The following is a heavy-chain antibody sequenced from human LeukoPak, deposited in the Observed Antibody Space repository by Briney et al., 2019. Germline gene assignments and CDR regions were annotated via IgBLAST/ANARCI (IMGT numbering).Heavy chain of an antibody. V-gene: IGHV3-23*01. Sequence: GGSLRLSCAASGFTFSSYGMSWVRQAPGQGLEWVSGISGGGGSTYYADSVQGRFTISTDNSNNTLYLQMNSLRAEDTAVYYCAKRGSICSSTTCPPRYFDSWGQGTLVTVSS. CDR2: ISGGGGST. CDR3: AKRGSICSSTTCPPRYFDS. J-gene: IGHJ4*02. D-gene: IGHD2-2*01. CDR1: GFTFSSYG.